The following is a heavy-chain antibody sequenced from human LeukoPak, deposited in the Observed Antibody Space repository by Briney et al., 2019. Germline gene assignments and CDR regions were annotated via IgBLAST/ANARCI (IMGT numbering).Heavy chain of an antibody. V-gene: IGHV4-59*08. CDR1: GGSISSYY. Sequence: SETLSLTCTVSGGSISSYYWSWIRQPPGKGLEWIGYIYYSGSTNYNPSLKSRVTISVDTSKNQFSLKLRSVTAADTAVYYCARLGRYNWNYVGRWGQGTLVTVSS. J-gene: IGHJ4*02. D-gene: IGHD1-7*01. CDR2: IYYSGST. CDR3: ARLGRYNWNYVGR.